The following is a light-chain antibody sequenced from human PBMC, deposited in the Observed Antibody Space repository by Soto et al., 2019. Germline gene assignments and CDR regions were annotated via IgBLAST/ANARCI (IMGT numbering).Light chain of an antibody. Sequence: EIVLTQSPATLSLSPGERATLSCRASQSVSNYLAWYQQKLGQAPSPIIYDPYNKTTCIPARFSGSGSGTDFTLTISSLDPEDFAVYYCQQRSNWPGTFGQGTKQEIK. CDR1: QSVSNY. J-gene: IGKJ2*01. CDR3: QQRSNWPGT. CDR2: DPY. V-gene: IGKV3-11*01.